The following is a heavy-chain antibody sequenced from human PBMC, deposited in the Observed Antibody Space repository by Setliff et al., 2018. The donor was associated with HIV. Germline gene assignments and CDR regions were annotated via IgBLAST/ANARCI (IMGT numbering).Heavy chain of an antibody. V-gene: IGHV1-46*01. J-gene: IGHJ3*02. CDR1: GYTFTSYF. CDR3: ARAGGGATDQAFDI. CDR2: IDPNGGAT. Sequence: AASVKVSCKAFGYTFTSYFSHWVRRAPGQGLEWLGIIDPNGGATNNAQKLQGRLTVTTDTSTGTLYMELSNLRSDDSAVYYCARAGGGATDQAFDIWGQGTMVTVSS. D-gene: IGHD2-2*01.